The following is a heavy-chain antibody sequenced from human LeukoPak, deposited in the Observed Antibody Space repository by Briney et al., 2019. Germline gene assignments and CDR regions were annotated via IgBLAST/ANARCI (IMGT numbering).Heavy chain of an antibody. J-gene: IGHJ5*02. CDR3: ASGDYYDSSGYPTYNSVRFDP. Sequence: SETLSLTCTVSGGSISSSSYYWGWIRQPPGKGLEWIGSIYYSGSTYYNPSLKSRVTISVDTSKNQFSLKLSSVTAADTAVYYCASGDYYDSSGYPTYNSVRFDPWGQGTLVTVSS. CDR2: IYYSGST. V-gene: IGHV4-39*07. D-gene: IGHD3-22*01. CDR1: GGSISSSSYY.